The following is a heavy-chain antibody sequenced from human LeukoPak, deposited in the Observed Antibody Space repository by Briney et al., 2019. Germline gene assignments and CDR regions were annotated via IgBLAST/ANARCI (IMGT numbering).Heavy chain of an antibody. J-gene: IGHJ4*02. Sequence: SETLSLTCAVYGGSFSGYYWSWIRQPPGKGLEWIGEINHSGSTNYNPSLKSRVTISVDTSKNQFSLKLSSVTAADTAVYYCARDYGDFPAYYFDYGGQEPLVTVS. V-gene: IGHV4-34*01. CDR3: ARDYGDFPAYYFDY. CDR1: GGSFSGYY. D-gene: IGHD4-17*01. CDR2: INHSGST.